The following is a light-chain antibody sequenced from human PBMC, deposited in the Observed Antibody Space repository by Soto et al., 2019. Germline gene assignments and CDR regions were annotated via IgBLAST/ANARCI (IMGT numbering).Light chain of an antibody. Sequence: DIQMPKSPSTLYGSVGVRVTITCRASQTISSWLAWYQQKPGKAPKLLIFDASSLKTGVPSRFSGSGSGTEFTLTISNLQPDDFATYYCHQYDSYSSGPVGQGTKVDIK. CDR3: HQYDSYSSGP. V-gene: IGKV1-5*01. CDR1: QTISSW. J-gene: IGKJ1*01. CDR2: DAS.